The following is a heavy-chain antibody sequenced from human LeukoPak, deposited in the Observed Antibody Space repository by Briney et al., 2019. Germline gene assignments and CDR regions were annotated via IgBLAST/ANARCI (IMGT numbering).Heavy chain of an antibody. Sequence: PGGSLRLSCAASGFTFSSYGMHWVRQAPGKGLEGVAVISYDGSNKYYADSVKGRFTISRDNSKNTLYLQMNSLRAEDTAVYYCAKAAPTYYYDSSGYYPGDYWGQGTLVTVSS. CDR2: ISYDGSNK. CDR1: GFTFSSYG. V-gene: IGHV3-30*18. D-gene: IGHD3-22*01. J-gene: IGHJ4*02. CDR3: AKAAPTYYYDSSGYYPGDY.